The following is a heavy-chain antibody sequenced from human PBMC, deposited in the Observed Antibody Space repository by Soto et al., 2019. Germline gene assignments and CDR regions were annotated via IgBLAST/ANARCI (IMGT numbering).Heavy chain of an antibody. J-gene: IGHJ4*02. D-gene: IGHD1-1*01. Sequence: QVQLQESGPGLVKPSGTLSLTCAVSGDSISSSNWWSWVRQAPGKGLEWIGEIYHSGATTYNPSLKSRATISVDPSKNHFSLKLTSVTAADTAVYFCARDLGTGTDFRGRGTLVTVAS. CDR2: IYHSGAT. V-gene: IGHV4-4*02. CDR1: GDSISSSNW. CDR3: ARDLGTGTDF.